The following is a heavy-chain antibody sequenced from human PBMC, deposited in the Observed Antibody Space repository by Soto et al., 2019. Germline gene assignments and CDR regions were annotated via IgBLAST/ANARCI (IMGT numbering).Heavy chain of an antibody. J-gene: IGHJ4*02. D-gene: IGHD3-10*01. CDR1: GFTFSSYA. Sequence: GGSLRLSCAASGFTFSSYAMSWVRQAPGKGLEWVSAISGSGGSTYYADSVKGRFTISRDNSKNTLYLQMNSLRAEDTAVYYCAKDTDYYGSGSLEYWGQGTLVTVSS. CDR3: AKDTDYYGSGSLEY. CDR2: ISGSGGST. V-gene: IGHV3-23*01.